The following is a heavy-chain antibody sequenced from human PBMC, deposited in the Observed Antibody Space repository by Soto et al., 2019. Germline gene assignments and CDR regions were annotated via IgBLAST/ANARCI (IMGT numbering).Heavy chain of an antibody. CDR3: AREGIVATMGTLDY. V-gene: IGHV3-30-3*01. D-gene: IGHD5-12*01. J-gene: IGHJ4*02. CDR2: ISYDGSNK. CDR1: GFTFSSYA. Sequence: QVQLVESGGGVVQPGRSLRLSCAASGFTFSSYAMHWVRQAPGKGLEWVAVISYDGSNKYYADSVKGRFTISRDNSKNTLSLQMNSLRAEDTAVYYCAREGIVATMGTLDYWGQGTLVTVSS.